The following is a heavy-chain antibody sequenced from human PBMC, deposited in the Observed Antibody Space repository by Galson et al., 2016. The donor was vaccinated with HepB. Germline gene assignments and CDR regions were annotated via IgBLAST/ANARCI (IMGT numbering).Heavy chain of an antibody. V-gene: IGHV1-8*01. Sequence: SVKVSCKASGYSFTTYDINWVRQAPGQGLEWLGWMNPNSGNTGYAQKFRGRVTMTRNISISTAYMEVISLRSEDTAVYYCARDPGRTTIEYAFDIWGQGTMVTVSS. CDR2: MNPNSGNT. D-gene: IGHD1-26*01. J-gene: IGHJ3*02. CDR3: ARDPGRTTIEYAFDI. CDR1: GYSFTTYD.